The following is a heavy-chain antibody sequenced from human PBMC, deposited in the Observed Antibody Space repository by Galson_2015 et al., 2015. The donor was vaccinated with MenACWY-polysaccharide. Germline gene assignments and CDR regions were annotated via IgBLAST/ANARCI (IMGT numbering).Heavy chain of an antibody. Sequence: SLRLSCAASGFTFSSYAMTWVRQAPGKGLEWVSTISGGKLTTYYTDSVKGRFTISRDNSKNTLYLQMNTLGAEDTAVYYCAKDPWELPVDDYWGQGTLVTVSS. D-gene: IGHD1-26*01. CDR3: AKDPWELPVDDY. CDR2: ISGGKLTT. J-gene: IGHJ4*02. CDR1: GFTFSSYA. V-gene: IGHV3-23*01.